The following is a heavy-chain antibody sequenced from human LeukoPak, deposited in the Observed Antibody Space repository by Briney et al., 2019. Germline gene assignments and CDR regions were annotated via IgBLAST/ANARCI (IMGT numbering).Heavy chain of an antibody. Sequence: PGGSLRLSCAASGFTFSSYAMSWVRQAPGKGLEWVSAISGSGGSTYYADSVKGRFTISRDNSKSTLYLQMNSLRAEDTAVYYCAKDPDIVVVPALNSFDYWGQGTLVTVSS. CDR1: GFTFSSYA. V-gene: IGHV3-23*01. J-gene: IGHJ4*02. CDR2: ISGSGGST. D-gene: IGHD2-2*01. CDR3: AKDPDIVVVPALNSFDY.